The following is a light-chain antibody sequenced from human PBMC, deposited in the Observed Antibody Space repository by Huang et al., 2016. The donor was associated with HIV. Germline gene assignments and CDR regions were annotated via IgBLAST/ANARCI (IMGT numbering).Light chain of an antibody. J-gene: IGKJ3*01. CDR1: QCVSSN. CDR2: GAS. CDR3: QQYNNWPKVFT. Sequence: EIVMTQSPATLSVSPGERATLSCRASQCVSSNLAWYQQNPGQAPRLLLYGASPRATGIPARFSGSGSGTEFTLTISSLQSEDFAVYYCQQYNNWPKVFTFGPGTKVDIK. V-gene: IGKV3-15*01.